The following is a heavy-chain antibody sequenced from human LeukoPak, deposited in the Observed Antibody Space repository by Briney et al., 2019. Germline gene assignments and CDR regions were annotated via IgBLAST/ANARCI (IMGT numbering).Heavy chain of an antibody. CDR1: GGSISSGGYY. CDR2: IYYSGST. V-gene: IGHV4-31*03. CDR3: ARGGTYDFWSGYLTSPWFDP. J-gene: IGHJ5*02. D-gene: IGHD3-3*01. Sequence: SETLSLTCTVSGGSISSGGYYWSWIRQHPGKGLEWIGYIYYSGSTYYNPSLKSRVTISVDTSKNQFSLKLNSVTTADTAVYYCARGGTYDFWSGYLTSPWFDPWGQGTLVTVSS.